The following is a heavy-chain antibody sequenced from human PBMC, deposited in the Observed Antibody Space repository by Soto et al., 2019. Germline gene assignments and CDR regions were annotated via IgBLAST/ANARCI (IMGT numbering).Heavy chain of an antibody. D-gene: IGHD2-15*01. CDR1: GGSIRSGDYY. CDR3: ASGQSCGGSCYTESNWFDP. CDR2: IYYSGST. J-gene: IGHJ5*02. Sequence: PSETLSLTCTVSGGSIRSGDYYWSWIRQPPGKGLEWIGYIYYSGSTYYNPSLKSRVTISVDTSKNQFSLKLSSVTAADTAVYYCASGQSCGGSCYTESNWFDPRVQGTLVTVSS. V-gene: IGHV4-30-4*01.